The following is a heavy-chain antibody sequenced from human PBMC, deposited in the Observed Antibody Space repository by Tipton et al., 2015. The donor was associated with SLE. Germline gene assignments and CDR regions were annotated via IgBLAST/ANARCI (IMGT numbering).Heavy chain of an antibody. D-gene: IGHD3-22*01. CDR2: ISGSGGST. J-gene: IGHJ4*02. Sequence: SLRLSCAASGFTFSSYALHWVRQAPGKGLEWVSAISGSGGSTYYADSVKGRFTISRDNSKNTLYLQMNSLRAEDTAVYYCAKNPTSYYDSSGYFDYWGQGTLVNGSS. CDR3: AKNPTSYYDSSGYFDY. V-gene: IGHV3-23*01. CDR1: GFTFSSYA.